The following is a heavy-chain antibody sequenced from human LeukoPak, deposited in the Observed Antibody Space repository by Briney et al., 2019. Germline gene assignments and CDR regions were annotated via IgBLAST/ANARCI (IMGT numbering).Heavy chain of an antibody. D-gene: IGHD2-15*01. CDR1: GFTFSSYE. CDR2: ISSSGTTT. J-gene: IGHJ4*02. Sequence: GGSLRLSCAASGFTFSSYEMNWVRQAPGKGLEWVSYISSSGTTTYYADSVKGRFTVSRDNAKNSLYLHMNSLRAEDTGVYYCARVSCSGGSCYANTPDFWGQGTLVTVSS. CDR3: ARVSCSGGSCYANTPDF. V-gene: IGHV3-48*03.